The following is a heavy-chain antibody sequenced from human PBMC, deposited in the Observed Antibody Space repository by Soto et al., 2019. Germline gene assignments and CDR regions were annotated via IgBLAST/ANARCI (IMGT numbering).Heavy chain of an antibody. D-gene: IGHD1-26*01. V-gene: IGHV3-30*18. CDR3: AKDSVGYYYYYYGMDV. J-gene: IGHJ6*02. CDR2: ISYDGINK. Sequence: GGSLRVSCAASGFTFSSYGMHWVRQAPGKGLEWVAVISYDGINKYYADSVKGRFTISRDNSKNTLYLQMNSLRAEDTAVYYCAKDSVGYYYYYYGMDVWGQGTTVTVSS. CDR1: GFTFSSYG.